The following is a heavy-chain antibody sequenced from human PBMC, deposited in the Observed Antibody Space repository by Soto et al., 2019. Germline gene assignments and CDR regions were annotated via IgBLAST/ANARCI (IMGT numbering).Heavy chain of an antibody. D-gene: IGHD2-2*01. CDR1: GGSFSGYY. J-gene: IGHJ4*02. CDR3: ARGIGYCSRINCYSSRRLRFDS. Sequence: QVQLQQWGAGLLKPSETLSLTCAVYGGSFSGYYWTWIRQSPEKGLEWIGGVNHSGTTYYNPSLKTRVTIAVHTPKNQFSLKMSSVTAADTAVYYCARGIGYCSRINCYSSRRLRFDSWGQGTLVTVSS. V-gene: IGHV4-34*01. CDR2: VNHSGTT.